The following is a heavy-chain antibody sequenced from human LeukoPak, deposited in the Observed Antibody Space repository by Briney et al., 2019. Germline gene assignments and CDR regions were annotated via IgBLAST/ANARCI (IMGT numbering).Heavy chain of an antibody. CDR1: GGSISSSSYY. J-gene: IGHJ4*02. V-gene: IGHV4-39*07. CDR3: ARVCCSTYDILTGYSNHCYFDY. Sequence: SETLSLTCTVSGGSISSSSYYWGWIRQPPGKGLEWIGSIYYSGSTYYIPSLKSRVTISVDTSKNQFSLKLSSVTAADTAVYYCARVCCSTYDILTGYSNHCYFDYWGQGTLVTVSS. CDR2: IYYSGST. D-gene: IGHD3-9*01.